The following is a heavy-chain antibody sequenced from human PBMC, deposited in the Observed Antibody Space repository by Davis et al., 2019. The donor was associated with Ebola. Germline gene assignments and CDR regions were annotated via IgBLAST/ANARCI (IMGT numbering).Heavy chain of an antibody. D-gene: IGHD5-18*01. CDR3: ARGGGGFSHGFIFGY. V-gene: IGHV4-59*01. CDR1: TDSFSSYY. J-gene: IGHJ4*02. Sequence: MPSETLSLTCTVSTDSFSSYYWSWIRQPPGKGLEWIGYIYNSGSTNYNPSLKSRVTISVDTSKNQFSLKLSSVTAADTAGYYCARGGGGFSHGFIFGYWGQGTLVTVSS. CDR2: IYNSGST.